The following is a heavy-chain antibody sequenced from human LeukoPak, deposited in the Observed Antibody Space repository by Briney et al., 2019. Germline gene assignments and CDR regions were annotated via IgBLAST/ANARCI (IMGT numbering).Heavy chain of an antibody. D-gene: IGHD6-13*01. J-gene: IGHJ6*02. Sequence: ASVKVSCKASGYTFSHYAMHWVRQAPGQRLEWMGWINAGTGNTKYSQKFQGRVTITRDTSASTAYLELSSLRSEDTTVYYCARNRGVAAAGHYYYGMDVWGQGTAVTVSS. V-gene: IGHV1-3*01. CDR3: ARNRGVAAAGHYYYGMDV. CDR2: INAGTGNT. CDR1: GYTFSHYA.